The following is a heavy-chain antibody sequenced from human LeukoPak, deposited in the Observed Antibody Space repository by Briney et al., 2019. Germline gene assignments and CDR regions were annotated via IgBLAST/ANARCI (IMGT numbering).Heavy chain of an antibody. V-gene: IGHV3-43*02. CDR2: ISGDGGST. D-gene: IGHD4-17*01. J-gene: IGHJ4*02. CDR3: AKDIGYGDFLGD. Sequence: GGSLRLSCAASGFTFDDYAMHWVRQAPGKGLEWVSLISGDGGSTYYADSVRGRFTISRDNSKNSLYLQMNSLRTEDTALYYCAKDIGYGDFLGDWGQGTLVTVSS. CDR1: GFTFDDYA.